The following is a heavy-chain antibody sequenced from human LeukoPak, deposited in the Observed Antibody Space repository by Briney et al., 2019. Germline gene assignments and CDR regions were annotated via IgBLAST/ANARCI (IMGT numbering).Heavy chain of an antibody. V-gene: IGHV1-8*01. CDR1: GYTFTSYD. D-gene: IGHD2-15*01. J-gene: IGHJ6*02. CDR2: MNPNSGNT. CDR3: ARANSPAYCSGGSCYSGYYYYGMDV. Sequence: ASVKVSCKASGYTFTSYDINWVRQATGQGLEWMGWMNPNSGNTGYAQKFQGRVTMTRNTSISIAYMELSSLRSEDTAVYYCARANSPAYCSGGSCYSGYYYYGMDVWGQGTTVTVSS.